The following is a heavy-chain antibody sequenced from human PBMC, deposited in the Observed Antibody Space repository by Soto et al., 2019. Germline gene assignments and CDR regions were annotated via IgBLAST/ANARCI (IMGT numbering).Heavy chain of an antibody. D-gene: IGHD3-10*01. CDR3: VRDRDGFGRDV. CDR2: ISAYNGNT. J-gene: IGHJ6*04. Sequence: QVQLVQSETEVREPGASVKVSCQASGYTFSNYGLSWVRQAPGQGLEWMGWISAYNGNTNYAQKFQGRVTLTTDTSTSTAYMEVRTLRSDDTAVYYCVRDRDGFGRDVWCKGTTVTVSS. V-gene: IGHV1-18*01. CDR1: GYTFSNYG.